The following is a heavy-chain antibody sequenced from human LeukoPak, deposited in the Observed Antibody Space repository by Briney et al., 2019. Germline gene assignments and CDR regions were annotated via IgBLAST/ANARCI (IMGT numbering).Heavy chain of an antibody. Sequence: SETLSLSCTVSGGSISSYYWSWIRQPPGKGLEWIGYIYYSGSTNYNPSLKSRVTISVDTSKNQFSLKLSSVTAADTAVYYCARVSRFGDYFDYWGQGTLVTVSS. CDR2: IYYSGST. J-gene: IGHJ4*02. CDR1: GGSISSYY. CDR3: ARVSRFGDYFDY. D-gene: IGHD3-10*01. V-gene: IGHV4-59*01.